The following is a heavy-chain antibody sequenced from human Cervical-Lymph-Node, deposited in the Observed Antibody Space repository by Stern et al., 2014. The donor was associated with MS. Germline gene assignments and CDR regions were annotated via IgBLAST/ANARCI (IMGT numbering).Heavy chain of an antibody. J-gene: IGHJ4*02. CDR3: ARETATTVTKSYGH. V-gene: IGHV3-21*01. CDR2: ISSSSSYI. CDR1: GFSFSDYT. D-gene: IGHD4-17*01. Sequence: VQLVESGGGLVKPGGSLRLSCAASGFSFSDYTMTWVRQAPGKGLEWVASISSSSSYIFHAGSLRGRITIARDNAKASLYLQMNSLRDEDTALYDCARETATTVTKSYGHWGQGTLVTVSS.